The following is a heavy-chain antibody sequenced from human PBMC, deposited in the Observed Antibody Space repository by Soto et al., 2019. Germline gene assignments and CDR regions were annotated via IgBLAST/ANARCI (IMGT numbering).Heavy chain of an antibody. D-gene: IGHD2-2*01. CDR3: AREDVVVPAAISYYYGMDV. J-gene: IGHJ6*02. CDR2: IIPIFGTA. CDR1: GGTFSSYA. Sequence: SVKVSCKXSGGTFSSYAISWVRQAPGQGLEWMGGIIPIFGTANYAQKFQGRVTITADESTSTAYMELSSLRSEDTAVYYCAREDVVVPAAISYYYGMDVWGQGTTVTVSS. V-gene: IGHV1-69*13.